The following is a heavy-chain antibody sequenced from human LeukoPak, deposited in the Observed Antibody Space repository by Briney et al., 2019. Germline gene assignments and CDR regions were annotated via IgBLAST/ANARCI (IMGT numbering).Heavy chain of an antibody. J-gene: IGHJ5*02. CDR3: ARGPYCNGGTCYSLGEFDP. D-gene: IGHD2-15*01. CDR2: LSASGNST. Sequence: GGSLRLSCAASGFTFSSYEMNWVRQAPGKGLEWVSSLSASGNSTYYAESVKGRFTISRDNSKNTLYLQMKSVTAEDTAVYYCARGPYCNGGTCYSLGEFDPWGQGTLVPVSS. V-gene: IGHV3-23*01. CDR1: GFTFSSYE.